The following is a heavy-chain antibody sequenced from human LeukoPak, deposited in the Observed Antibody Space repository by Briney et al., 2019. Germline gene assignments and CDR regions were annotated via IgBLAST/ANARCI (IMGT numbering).Heavy chain of an antibody. CDR1: GGSISSYY. CDR2: IYYSGST. V-gene: IGHV4-59*01. CDR3: ARGVGSSTQVDYYYGMDV. J-gene: IGHJ6*02. Sequence: KPSETLSLTCTVSGGSISSYYWSWIRQPPGKGLEWIGYIYYSGSTNYNPSLKSRVTISVDTSKNQFSLKLTSVTAADTAVYYCARGVGSSTQVDYYYGMDVWGQGTTVTVS. D-gene: IGHD2-2*01.